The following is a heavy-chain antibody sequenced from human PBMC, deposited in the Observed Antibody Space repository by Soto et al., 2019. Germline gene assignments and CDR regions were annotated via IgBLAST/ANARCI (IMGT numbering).Heavy chain of an antibody. D-gene: IGHD4-4*01. J-gene: IGHJ5*02. CDR1: GGSISGYY. CDR3: ARMRLHFCFDA. V-gene: IGHV4-59*08. Sequence: SETLSLTCTVSGGSISGYYWSWIRQPPGKGLEWIAYVYHSGSTNYNPSLKSRVSMSIDASKNHFSLSLTSVTAADTAVYYCARMRLHFCFDAWGQGTLVTVSS. CDR2: VYHSGST.